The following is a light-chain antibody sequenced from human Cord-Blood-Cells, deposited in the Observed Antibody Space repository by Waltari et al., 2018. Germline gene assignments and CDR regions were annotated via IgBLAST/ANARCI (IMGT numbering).Light chain of an antibody. J-gene: IGKJ2*01. V-gene: IGKV1-39*01. Sequence: DIQMTPPPFSLSVSVGDRVTITCRASQSNSSYLNWYQQKPGKAPKLLIYAASSLQSGVPSRFSGSGSGTDFTLTISSLQPEDFATYYCQQSYSTPYTFGQGTKLEIK. CDR2: AAS. CDR1: QSNSSY. CDR3: QQSYSTPYT.